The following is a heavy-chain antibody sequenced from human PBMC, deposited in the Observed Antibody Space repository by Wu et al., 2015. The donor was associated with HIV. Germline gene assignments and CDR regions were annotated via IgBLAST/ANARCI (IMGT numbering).Heavy chain of an antibody. J-gene: IGHJ4*02. V-gene: IGHV1-69*13. CDR3: VRDTPLTGQT. CDR2: IIPMFKTP. Sequence: QVQLEQSGAEMKKPGSSMKVSCKASGGIFSNFGVSWLRQAPRQGPVWLGGIIPMFKTPNYAREFRGRVTISADESTSTVYSELRGLRFGDTAVYFCVRDTPLTGQTWGLGTLVTVSS. CDR1: GGIFSNFG. D-gene: IGHD1-20*01.